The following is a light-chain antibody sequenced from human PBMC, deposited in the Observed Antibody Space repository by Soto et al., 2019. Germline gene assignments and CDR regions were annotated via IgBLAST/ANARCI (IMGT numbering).Light chain of an antibody. V-gene: IGLV1-40*01. J-gene: IGLJ1*01. Sequence: QSVLTQPPSVSGAPGQRVTISCTGSSSNIGAGYDVHWYQQLPGTAPKLLIYGNSNRPSGVPDRFSGSKSGTSASLAITGRQAEDEADYYCQSYDSSLSVDVFGTGTKLAVL. CDR3: QSYDSSLSVDV. CDR1: SSNIGAGYD. CDR2: GNS.